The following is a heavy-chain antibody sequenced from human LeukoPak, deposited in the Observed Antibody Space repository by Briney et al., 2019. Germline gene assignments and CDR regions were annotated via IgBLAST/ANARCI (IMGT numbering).Heavy chain of an antibody. D-gene: IGHD1-26*01. V-gene: IGHV3-23*01. J-gene: IGHJ4*02. Sequence: SGGSLRLSCVASGLTFSSYAMSWVRQAPGKGLEWVSAISGSGDYTYAADSAKGRFTISRDNSKNTLYLQMNSLRAEDTAVYYCAKYSGSYTYYFDSWGQGTLVTVSS. CDR2: ISGSGDYT. CDR3: AKYSGSYTYYFDS. CDR1: GLTFSSYA.